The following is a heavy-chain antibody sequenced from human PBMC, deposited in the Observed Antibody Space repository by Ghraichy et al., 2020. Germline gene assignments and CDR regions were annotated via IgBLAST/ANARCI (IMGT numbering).Heavy chain of an antibody. CDR1: GFTFSSYS. CDR2: ISSSSSYI. D-gene: IGHD1-26*01. V-gene: IGHV3-21*01. Sequence: GGSLRLSCAASGFTFSSYSMNWVRQAPGKGLEWVSSISSSSSYIYYADSVKGRFTISRDNAKNSLYLQMNSLRAEDTAVYYCARVGVGATTGLNYYMDVWGKGTTVTVSS. J-gene: IGHJ6*03. CDR3: ARVGVGATTGLNYYMDV.